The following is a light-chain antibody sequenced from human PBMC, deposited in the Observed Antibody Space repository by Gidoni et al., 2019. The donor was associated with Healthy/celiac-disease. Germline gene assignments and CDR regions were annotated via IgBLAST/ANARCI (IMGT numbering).Light chain of an antibody. CDR2: YAS. V-gene: IGKV3-11*01. J-gene: IGKJ4*01. Sequence: DIVLTQSPATLSLSPGGSATLSCRASQSVSSYLAWYQQKPGQSPRLLIYYASKRATGIPARFSGSGSGTDFTLPISSLEPEEFAVYYCQQRSNWPALTFGGGTKVEIK. CDR3: QQRSNWPALT. CDR1: QSVSSY.